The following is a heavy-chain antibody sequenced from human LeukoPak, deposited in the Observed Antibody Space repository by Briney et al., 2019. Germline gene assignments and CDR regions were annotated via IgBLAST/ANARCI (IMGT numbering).Heavy chain of an antibody. Sequence: GASVKVSCKASGYTFASYYMHWVRQAPGQGLEWMGIINPSGGSTSYAQKFQGRVTMTRDMSTSTVYMELSRLRSDDTAVYYCARDGGDKTDAFDIWGQGTMVTVSS. D-gene: IGHD3-16*01. CDR1: GYTFASYY. CDR2: INPSGGST. V-gene: IGHV1-46*01. J-gene: IGHJ3*02. CDR3: ARDGGDKTDAFDI.